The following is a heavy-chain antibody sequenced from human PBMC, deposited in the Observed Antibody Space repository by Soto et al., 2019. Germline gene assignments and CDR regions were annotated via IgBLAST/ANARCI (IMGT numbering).Heavy chain of an antibody. Sequence: EVQLLESGGGLVQPGGSLRLSCAASGFTFSSYAMSWVRQAPGKGLEWVSAISGSGGSTYYADSVKGRFTISRDNSKNTLYLQMNSLRAADTAVYYCAKDLGGGKRTFDYWGQGTLVTVSS. V-gene: IGHV3-23*01. CDR3: AKDLGGGKRTFDY. J-gene: IGHJ4*02. CDR2: ISGSGGST. D-gene: IGHD2-15*01. CDR1: GFTFSSYA.